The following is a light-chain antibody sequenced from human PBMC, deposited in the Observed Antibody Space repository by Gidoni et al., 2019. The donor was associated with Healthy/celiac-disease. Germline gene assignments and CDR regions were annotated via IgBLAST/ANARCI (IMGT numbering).Light chain of an antibody. CDR1: QGIGID. V-gene: IGKV1-6*01. J-gene: IGKJ5*01. CDR2: AAS. Sequence: ALQMTQPPSSLSASVGDRVTITCRASQGIGIDLGWYQQKPGKAPNLLIYAASTSQSGVPSRFSGSGSGTDFTLTISSLQPEDFATYFCLQDYNYPITFGQXTRLEIK. CDR3: LQDYNYPIT.